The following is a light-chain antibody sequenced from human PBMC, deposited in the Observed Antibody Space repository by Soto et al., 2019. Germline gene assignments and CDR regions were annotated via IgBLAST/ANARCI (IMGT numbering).Light chain of an antibody. CDR2: WAS. CDR3: QQYYRPFLT. CDR1: QSVLYSPNNKNY. V-gene: IGKV4-1*01. Sequence: DIVMTQSPDSLAVSLGERATINCKSSQSVLYSPNNKNYLAWYQQKPGQPPKLLIYWASTRESGVPDRFSGRRSGTDVPLTISILQAEEVAVSYCQQYYRPFLTFGGGTKVEIK. J-gene: IGKJ4*01.